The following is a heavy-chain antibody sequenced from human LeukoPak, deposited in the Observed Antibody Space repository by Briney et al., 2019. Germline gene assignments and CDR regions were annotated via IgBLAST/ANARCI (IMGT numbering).Heavy chain of an antibody. CDR3: ARSLIVVGPQSTNWFDP. Sequence: PSETLSLTCTVSGGSISSGDYYWSWIRQPPGKGQEWIGYIYYSGSTYYNPSLKSRVTISVDTSKNQFSLKLSSVTAADTAVYYCARSLIVVGPQSTNWFDPWGQGTLVTVSS. CDR2: IYYSGST. V-gene: IGHV4-30-4*08. D-gene: IGHD2-2*01. J-gene: IGHJ5*02. CDR1: GGSISSGDYY.